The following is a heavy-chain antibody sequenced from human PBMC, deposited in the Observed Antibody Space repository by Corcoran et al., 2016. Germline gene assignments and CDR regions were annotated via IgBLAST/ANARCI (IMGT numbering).Heavy chain of an antibody. CDR1: GYTFTSYY. Sequence: QVQLVQSGAEVKKPGASVKISCKASGYTFTSYYMHWVRQAPGQGLEWMGIINPSGGSTSYAQKFQGRVTMTRDTSTSTVYMELSSLRSEDTAVYYCARSVSSEDYFDYWGQGTLVTVSS. CDR3: ARSVSSEDYFDY. CDR2: INPSGGST. V-gene: IGHV1-46*01. J-gene: IGHJ4*02.